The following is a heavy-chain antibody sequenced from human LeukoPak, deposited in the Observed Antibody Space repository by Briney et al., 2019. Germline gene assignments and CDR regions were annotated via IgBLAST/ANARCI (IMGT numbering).Heavy chain of an antibody. J-gene: IGHJ3*02. D-gene: IGHD6-13*01. CDR2: IPYDGRNK. V-gene: IGHV3-30*02. CDR3: AREFIAAAGRDAFDI. CDR1: GFTFSSYA. Sequence: GGSLRLSCAASGFTFSSYAMSWVRQAPGKGLEWVAFIPYDGRNKYYADSVKGRFTLSRDNSKNMVYLQMNSLRAEDTAVYYCAREFIAAAGRDAFDIWGQGTLVTVSS.